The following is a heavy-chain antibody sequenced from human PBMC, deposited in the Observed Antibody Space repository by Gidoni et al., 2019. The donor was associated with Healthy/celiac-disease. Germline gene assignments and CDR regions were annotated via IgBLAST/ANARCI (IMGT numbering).Heavy chain of an antibody. D-gene: IGHD2-2*01. CDR1: GGSFSGYY. CDR3: ARGGVYCSSTSCSPNYFDY. V-gene: IGHV4-34*01. CDR2: INHSGST. J-gene: IGHJ4*02. Sequence: QVQLQQWGAGLLKPSETLSLPCAVYGGSFSGYYRGWIRQPPGKGLEWIGEINHSGSTNYNPTLKSRVTISVDTSKNQFSLKLSSVTAADTAVYYCARGGVYCSSTSCSPNYFDYWGQGTLVTVSS.